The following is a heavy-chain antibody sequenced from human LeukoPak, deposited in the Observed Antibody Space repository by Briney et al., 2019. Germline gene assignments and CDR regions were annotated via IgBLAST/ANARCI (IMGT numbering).Heavy chain of an antibody. D-gene: IGHD4-11*01. CDR2: ISSSGSTI. J-gene: IGHJ6*03. V-gene: IGHV3-11*01. CDR1: GFTFSDYY. CDR3: ARDYRDYSNPDYMDV. Sequence: GGSLRLSCAASGFTFSDYYMSWIRQAPGKGLEWVSYISSSGSTIYYADSVKGRFTISRDNAKNSLYLQMNSLRAEDTAVYYCARDYRDYSNPDYMDVWGKGTTVTVSS.